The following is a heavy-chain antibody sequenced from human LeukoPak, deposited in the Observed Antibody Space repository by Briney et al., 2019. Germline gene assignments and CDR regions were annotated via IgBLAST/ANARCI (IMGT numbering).Heavy chain of an antibody. Sequence: SETLSLTCTVSGGSISSSSYYWGWIRQPPGKGLEWIGSIYYSGSTYYNPSLKSRVTISVDTSKNQFSPKLSSVTAADTAVYYCARDSTGGGSGVDYWGQGTLVTVSS. V-gene: IGHV4-39*07. D-gene: IGHD3-10*01. CDR2: IYYSGST. CDR1: GGSISSSSYY. J-gene: IGHJ4*02. CDR3: ARDSTGGGSGVDY.